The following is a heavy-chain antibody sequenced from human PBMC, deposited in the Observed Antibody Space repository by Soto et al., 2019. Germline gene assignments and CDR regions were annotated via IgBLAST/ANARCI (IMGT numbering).Heavy chain of an antibody. D-gene: IGHD2-15*01. CDR2: ISSSSSTI. CDR1: GFTFSSYS. V-gene: IGHV3-48*01. J-gene: IGHJ6*03. CDR3: ARQVDCSGGSCYYYYYYYMDV. Sequence: GGSLRLSCAASGFTFSSYSMNWVRQAPGKGLEWVSCISSSSSTIYYADSVKGRFTISRDNAKNSLYLQMNSLRAEDTAVYYCARQVDCSGGSCYYYYYYYMDVWGKGTTVTVSS.